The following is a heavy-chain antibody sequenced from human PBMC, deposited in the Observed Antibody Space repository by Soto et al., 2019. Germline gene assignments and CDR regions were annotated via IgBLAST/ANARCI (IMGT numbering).Heavy chain of an antibody. CDR2: ISSSSSVI. J-gene: IGHJ6*03. V-gene: IGHV3-48*01. D-gene: IGHD7-27*01. CDR3: ARELSWGSNWYYYMDV. CDR1: GFILSDCA. Sequence: EVQLVESGGGLVQPGGSLRLSCATSGFILSDCAMNWVRQAPGKGLEWVSYISSSSSVIDYADSVKGLFTVSRDNARNSLYLQMNSLRAEDTAVYYCARELSWGSNWYYYMDVWGKGTTVTVSS.